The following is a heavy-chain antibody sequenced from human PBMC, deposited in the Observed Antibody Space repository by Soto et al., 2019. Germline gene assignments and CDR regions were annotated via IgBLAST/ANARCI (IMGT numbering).Heavy chain of an antibody. Sequence: SETLSLTCSVSGDSISRNGYFWTWIRQHPGKGLEWIGYIYYDGRSYYTPSLKSRVIISVDTSKNQFSLNLTAVTAADTAVYYCARGTMLRGPGYYYAMDVWGQGTRSPSP. CDR2: IYYDGRS. CDR3: ARGTMLRGPGYYYAMDV. J-gene: IGHJ6*02. V-gene: IGHV4-31*03. CDR1: GDSISRNGYF. D-gene: IGHD3-10*01.